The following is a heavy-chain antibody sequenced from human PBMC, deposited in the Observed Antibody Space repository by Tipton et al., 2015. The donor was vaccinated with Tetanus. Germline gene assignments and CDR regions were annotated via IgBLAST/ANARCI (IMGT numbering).Heavy chain of an antibody. CDR2: ISSTSRYI. CDR3: AKDPASRGWFDP. J-gene: IGHJ5*02. V-gene: IGHV3-21*04. CDR1: GFAFSNFW. Sequence: SLRLSCAASGFAFSNFWMNWVRQAPGKGLEWVSSISSTSRYIYYADSLKGRVTISRDNSKNTVYLQMNSLRDEDTAVYYCAKDPASRGWFDPWGQGTLVSVSS.